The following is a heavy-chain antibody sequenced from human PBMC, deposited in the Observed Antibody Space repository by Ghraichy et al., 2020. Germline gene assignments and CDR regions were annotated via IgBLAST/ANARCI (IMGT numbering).Heavy chain of an antibody. J-gene: IGHJ3*02. CDR1: GGSISSSSYY. Sequence: SETLSLTCTVSGGSISSSSYYWGWIRQPPGKGLEWIGSIYYSGSTYYNPSLKSRVTISVDTSKNQFSLKLSPVTAADTAVYYCAGQGLYSSGWSDAFDIWGQGTMVTVSS. CDR2: IYYSGST. D-gene: IGHD6-19*01. V-gene: IGHV4-39*01. CDR3: AGQGLYSSGWSDAFDI.